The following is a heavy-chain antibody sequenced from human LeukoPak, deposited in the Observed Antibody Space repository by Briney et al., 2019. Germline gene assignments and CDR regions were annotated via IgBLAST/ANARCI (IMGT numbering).Heavy chain of an antibody. V-gene: IGHV1-8*01. CDR2: MNPNSGNT. D-gene: IGHD3-10*01. CDR3: ARDVWFGETLDYGMDV. Sequence: ASVKVSCKASGYTFTSYDINWVRQATGQGLEWMGWMNPNSGNTGYAQKFQGRVTMTRNTSISTAYMELSSLRSEDTAVYYCARDVWFGETLDYGMDVWGQGTTVTVSS. CDR1: GYTFTSYD. J-gene: IGHJ6*02.